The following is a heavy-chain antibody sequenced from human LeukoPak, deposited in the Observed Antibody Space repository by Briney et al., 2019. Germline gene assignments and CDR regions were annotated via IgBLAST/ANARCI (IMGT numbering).Heavy chain of an antibody. CDR2: ISYDGSNK. J-gene: IGHJ4*02. V-gene: IGHV3-30*03. CDR3: ASLGAIDY. D-gene: IGHD1-26*01. Sequence: PGGSLRPSCAASGFTFSSYGMHWVRQAPGKGLEWVAVISYDGSNKYYADSVKGRFTISRDNSKNTLYLQMNSLRAEDTAVYYCASLGAIDYWGQGTLVTVSS. CDR1: GFTFSSYG.